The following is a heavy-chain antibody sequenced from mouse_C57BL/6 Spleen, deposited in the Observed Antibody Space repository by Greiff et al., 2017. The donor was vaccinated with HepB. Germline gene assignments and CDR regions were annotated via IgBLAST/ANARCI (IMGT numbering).Heavy chain of an antibody. CDR2: ISSGDDYI. D-gene: IGHD2-5*01. CDR1: GFTFSSYA. V-gene: IGHV5-9-1*02. Sequence: EVQRVESGEGLVKPGGSLKLSCAASGFTFSSYAMSWVRQTPDKRLECVASISSGDDYIYYADTVKGRFTISRDNARNTLYLQMSSLKSEDTAMYYCTRAYSNYVYYAMDYWGQGTSVTVSS. J-gene: IGHJ4*01. CDR3: TRAYSNYVYYAMDY.